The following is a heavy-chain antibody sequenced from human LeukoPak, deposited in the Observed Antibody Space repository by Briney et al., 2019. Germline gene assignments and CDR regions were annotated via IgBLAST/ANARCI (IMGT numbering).Heavy chain of an antibody. V-gene: IGHV4-59*01. D-gene: IGHD6-13*01. CDR3: ARVPYSSRRSWFDP. CDR2: IYYSGST. CDR1: GGSISSYY. Sequence: SETLSLTCTVSGGSISSYYWSWIRQPPGKGLEWIGYIYYSGSTNYNPSLKSRVTISVDTSKNQFSLKLSSVTAADTAVYYCARVPYSSRRSWFDPWGQGTLVTVSS. J-gene: IGHJ5*02.